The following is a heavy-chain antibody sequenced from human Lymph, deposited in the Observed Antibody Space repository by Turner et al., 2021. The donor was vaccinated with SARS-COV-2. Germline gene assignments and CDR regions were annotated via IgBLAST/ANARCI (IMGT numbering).Heavy chain of an antibody. CDR3: AREDTVMVYDY. CDR1: GFTFSTYW. J-gene: IGHJ4*02. V-gene: IGHV3-7*03. D-gene: IGHD5-18*01. CDR2: IKQDGSEK. Sequence: EVQLVESGGGLVQPGGSLRLPRAASGFTFSTYWMRWVRQAPGKGLEWVANIKQDGSEKYYVDSVKGRFTISRDNAKNSLYLQMNSLRAEDTAVYYCAREDTVMVYDYWGQGTLVTVSS.